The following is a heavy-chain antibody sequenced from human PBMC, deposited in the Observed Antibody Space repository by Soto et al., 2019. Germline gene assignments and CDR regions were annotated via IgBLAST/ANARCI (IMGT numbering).Heavy chain of an antibody. V-gene: IGHV1-46*02. CDR3: ARLYSGSRLDY. Sequence: QVQLVQSGAEVKKPGASVKVSCKASGYTFNTYNMYWVRQAPGQGLEWMGVINPSIGSTNYAQKFRGRVIMTRDTSTSTVYMELSTLRSDDTAVYYCARLYSGSRLDYWGQGTLGTVSS. D-gene: IGHD1-26*01. CDR1: GYTFNTYN. J-gene: IGHJ4*02. CDR2: INPSIGST.